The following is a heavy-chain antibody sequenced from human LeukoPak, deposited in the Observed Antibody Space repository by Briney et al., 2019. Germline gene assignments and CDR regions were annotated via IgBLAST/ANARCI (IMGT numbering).Heavy chain of an antibody. CDR1: GFTFSDFA. CDR2: ISDGGGIT. CDR3: AELGITMIGGV. D-gene: IGHD3-10*02. V-gene: IGHV3-23*01. Sequence: PGGTLRLSCAASGFTFSDFAMTWVRQAPGKGLEWVSTISDGGGITYYADSVKGRFTISRDNSKNTLFLQMNSLRAEDTAVYYCAELGITMIGGVWGKGTTVTISS. J-gene: IGHJ6*04.